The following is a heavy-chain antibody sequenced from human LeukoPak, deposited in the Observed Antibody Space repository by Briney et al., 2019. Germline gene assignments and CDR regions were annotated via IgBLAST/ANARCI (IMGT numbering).Heavy chain of an antibody. V-gene: IGHV5-51*01. D-gene: IGHD3-10*01. J-gene: IGHJ4*02. Sequence: GESLKISCKGSGYRFSSNWIGWVRQMPGKGLEWMGIIYPGDSDTRYSPSFQGQVTISADKSISTAYLQWSSLKASDTAMYYCARAMTMVRYFDYWGQGTLVTVSS. CDR1: GYRFSSNW. CDR3: ARAMTMVRYFDY. CDR2: IYPGDSDT.